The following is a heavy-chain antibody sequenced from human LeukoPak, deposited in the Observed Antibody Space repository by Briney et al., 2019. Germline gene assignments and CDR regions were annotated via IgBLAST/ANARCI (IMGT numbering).Heavy chain of an antibody. CDR3: ARLPIYSGSYYTVDY. D-gene: IGHD1-26*01. Sequence: PSETLSLTCTVSGGSISSYYRSWIRQPQGKGLEWIGYIYYSGSTNYNPSLKSRVTISVDTSKNQFSLKLSSVTAADTAVYYCARLPIYSGSYYTVDYWGQGTLVIVSS. V-gene: IGHV4-59*01. CDR2: IYYSGST. CDR1: GGSISSYY. J-gene: IGHJ4*02.